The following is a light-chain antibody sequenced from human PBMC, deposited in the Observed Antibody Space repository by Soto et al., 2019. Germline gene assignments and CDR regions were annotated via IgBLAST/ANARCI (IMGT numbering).Light chain of an antibody. CDR1: SSDIGGYNF. V-gene: IGLV2-14*03. Sequence: QSVLTQPASVSGSPGQSITISCTGTSSDIGGYNFVSWYQQHPGKAPKLMIYDVTNRPPGLSDRFSGSKSGNTASLTISGLQAEDEVDYYCSSYTTSSTLVFGGGTKVTVL. CDR3: SSYTTSSTLV. J-gene: IGLJ3*02. CDR2: DVT.